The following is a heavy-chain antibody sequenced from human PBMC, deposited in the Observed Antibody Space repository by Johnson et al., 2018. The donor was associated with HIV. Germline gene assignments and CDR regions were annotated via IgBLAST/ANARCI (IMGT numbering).Heavy chain of an antibody. Sequence: QMLLVESVGGLVKPGGSLRLSCAASGFTFSDYYMSWIRQAPGKGLEWVSYISSSGSTIYYADSVKGRFTISRDNAKNSLYLQMNSLRAEDTAVYYCASGWGIAASDAFDIWGQGTMVTVSS. J-gene: IGHJ3*02. D-gene: IGHD6-13*01. V-gene: IGHV3-11*04. CDR2: ISSSGSTI. CDR3: ASGWGIAASDAFDI. CDR1: GFTFSDYY.